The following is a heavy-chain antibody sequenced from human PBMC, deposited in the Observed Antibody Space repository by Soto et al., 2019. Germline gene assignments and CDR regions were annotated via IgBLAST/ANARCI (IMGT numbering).Heavy chain of an antibody. J-gene: IGHJ4*02. D-gene: IGHD3-3*01. V-gene: IGHV4-4*02. CDR2: IHQSGTT. CDR1: ADSISLTTW. CDR3: ARGLCYDFWSGYYLLAY. Sequence: SEALSLTCDVSADSISLTTWWSWVRQPPGGGLEWIGEIHQSGTTNYSPSLKSRVTISVDTSKNQFSLKLSSVTAADTAVYHCARGLCYDFWSGYYLLAYWGQGTLVTVSS.